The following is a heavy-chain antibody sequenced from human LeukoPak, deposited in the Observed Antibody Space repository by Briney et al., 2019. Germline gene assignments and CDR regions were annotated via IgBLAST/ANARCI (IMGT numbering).Heavy chain of an antibody. CDR1: GGSISSGSYY. V-gene: IGHV4-39*01. Sequence: PSETLSLTCTVSGGSISSGSYYWSWIRQPAGKGLEWIGSIYHSGSTYYNPSLKSRVTISVDTSKNQFSLKLSSVTAADTAVYYCATSLAYCGGDCYSPHFDYWGQGTLVTVSS. CDR2: IYHSGST. D-gene: IGHD2-21*02. J-gene: IGHJ4*02. CDR3: ATSLAYCGGDCYSPHFDY.